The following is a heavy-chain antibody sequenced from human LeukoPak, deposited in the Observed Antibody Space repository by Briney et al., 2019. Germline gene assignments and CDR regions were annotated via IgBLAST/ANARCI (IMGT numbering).Heavy chain of an antibody. J-gene: IGHJ3*02. D-gene: IGHD3-9*01. CDR3: VREPRHYDILTGYYPDAFDI. CDR1: GGSISSYY. CDR2: ISSSSSYI. V-gene: IGHV3-21*01. Sequence: ETLSLTCTVSGGSISSYYWSWIRQPPGKGLEWVSSISSSSSYIYYADSVKGRFTISRDNAKNSLYLQMNSLRAEDTAVYYCVREPRHYDILTGYYPDAFDIWGQGTMVTVSS.